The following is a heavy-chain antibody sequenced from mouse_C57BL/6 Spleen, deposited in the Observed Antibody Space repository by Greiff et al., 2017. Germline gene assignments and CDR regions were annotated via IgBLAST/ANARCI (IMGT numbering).Heavy chain of an antibody. V-gene: IGHV1-26*01. CDR3: ARRGVYYGNYGYFEV. CDR1: GYTFTDYY. CDR2: INPNNGGT. Sequence: EVQLQQSGPELVKPGASVKISCKASGYTFTDYYMNWVKQSHGKSLEWIGDINPNNGGTSYNQKFKGKATLTVDKSSSTAYMELRSLTSEDSAVYYCARRGVYYGNYGYFEVWGTGTTVTVSS. D-gene: IGHD2-1*01. J-gene: IGHJ1*03.